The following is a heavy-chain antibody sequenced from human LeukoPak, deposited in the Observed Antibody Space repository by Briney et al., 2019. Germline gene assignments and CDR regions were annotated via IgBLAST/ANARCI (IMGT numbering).Heavy chain of an antibody. D-gene: IGHD1-26*01. V-gene: IGHV3-30*18. J-gene: IGHJ3*02. CDR1: GFTFSSYG. CDR2: ISYDGSNK. Sequence: GRSLRLSCAASGFTFSSYGMHWVRQAPGKGLEWVAVISYDGSNKYYADSVKGRFTISRDNSKNTLYLQMNSLRAEDTAVYYCAKEWELLREDAFDIWGQGTMVTVSS. CDR3: AKEWELLREDAFDI.